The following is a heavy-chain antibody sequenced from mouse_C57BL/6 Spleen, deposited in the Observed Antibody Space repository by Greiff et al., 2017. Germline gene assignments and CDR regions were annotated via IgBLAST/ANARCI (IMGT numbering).Heavy chain of an antibody. CDR3: ADYAMDY. CDR1: GFTFSSYG. J-gene: IGHJ4*01. V-gene: IGHV5-6*01. Sequence: EVQLVESGGDLVKPGGSLKLSCAASGFTFSSYGMSWVRQTPDKRLEWVATISSGGSYTYYPDSVKGRFTISRDNAKNTLYLQMSSLKSEDTAMXYCADYAMDYWGQGTSVTVSS. CDR2: ISSGGSYT.